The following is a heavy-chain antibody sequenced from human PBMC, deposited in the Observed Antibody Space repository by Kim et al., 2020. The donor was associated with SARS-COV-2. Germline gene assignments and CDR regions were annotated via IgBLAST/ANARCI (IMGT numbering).Heavy chain of an antibody. CDR2: ISSSSSYI. Sequence: GGSLRLSCAASGFTFSSYSMNWVRQAPGKGLEWVSSISSSSSYIYYADSVKGRFTISRDNAKNSLYLQMNSLRAEDTAVYYCARDSGSSWFFYYYGMDVWGAGATVTVSS. J-gene: IGHJ6*04. D-gene: IGHD6-13*01. CDR3: ARDSGSSWFFYYYGMDV. V-gene: IGHV3-21*01. CDR1: GFTFSSYS.